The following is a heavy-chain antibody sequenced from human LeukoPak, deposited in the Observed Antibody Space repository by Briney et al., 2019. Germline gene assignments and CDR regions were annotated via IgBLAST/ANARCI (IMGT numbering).Heavy chain of an antibody. CDR3: ARAKATAMTD. CDR1: SRSISSYY. D-gene: IGHD5-18*01. Sequence: ASETLSLTCTVSSRSISSYYWSWIRHPAGKGLEWIGRIYTSGRTNYNPSLKSRVTISGDTSKNQFSLKLSSVTVADTAVYSRARAKATAMTDWGQGTLVTVSS. V-gene: IGHV4-4*07. J-gene: IGHJ4*02. CDR2: IYTSGRT.